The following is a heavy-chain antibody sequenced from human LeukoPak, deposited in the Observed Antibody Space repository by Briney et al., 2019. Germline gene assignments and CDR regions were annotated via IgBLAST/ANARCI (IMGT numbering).Heavy chain of an antibody. J-gene: IGHJ4*02. CDR3: AKTADSSGYYGRSFDY. CDR2: ISGSGGST. D-gene: IGHD3-22*01. V-gene: IGHV3-23*01. CDR1: GFTFSSYA. Sequence: GGSLRLSCAASGFTFSSYAMSWVRQAPGKGLEWVSAISGSGGSTYYADSVKGRFTISRDNSKNTLYLQMNSLRAEDTAVYYCAKTADSSGYYGRSFDYWGQGTLVTVSS.